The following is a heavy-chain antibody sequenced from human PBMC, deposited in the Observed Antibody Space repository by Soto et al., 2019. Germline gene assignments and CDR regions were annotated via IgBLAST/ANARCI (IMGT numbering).Heavy chain of an antibody. CDR1: GFTFSSYA. V-gene: IGHV3-30-3*01. Sequence: GGSLRLSCAASGFTFSSYAMHWVRQAPGKGLEWVAVISYDGSNKYYADSVKGRFTISRDNSKNTLYLQMNSLRAEDTAVYYCASPTYYYDSSGYRLFDYWGQGTLVTASS. CDR2: ISYDGSNK. CDR3: ASPTYYYDSSGYRLFDY. D-gene: IGHD3-22*01. J-gene: IGHJ4*02.